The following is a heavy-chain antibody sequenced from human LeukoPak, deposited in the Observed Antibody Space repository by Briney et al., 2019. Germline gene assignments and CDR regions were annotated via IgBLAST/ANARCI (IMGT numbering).Heavy chain of an antibody. D-gene: IGHD3-10*01. Sequence: ASVKVSCKASGYTFTGYGISWVRQAPGQGLEWMGWISAYNGNTNYAQKLQGRVTMTTDTSTSTAYMELRSLRSDDTAVYYCARVPITMVRGVIESVDYWGQGTLVTVSS. CDR3: ARVPITMVRGVIESVDY. J-gene: IGHJ4*02. CDR1: GYTFTGYG. CDR2: ISAYNGNT. V-gene: IGHV1-18*01.